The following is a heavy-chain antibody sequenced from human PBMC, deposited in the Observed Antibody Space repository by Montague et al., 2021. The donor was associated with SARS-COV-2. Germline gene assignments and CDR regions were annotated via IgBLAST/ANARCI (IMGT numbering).Heavy chain of an antibody. D-gene: IGHD3-22*01. Sequence: SLRLSCAASGFTFDDYGMSWVRQAPGKGLEWVSGINWNGGSTGYADSVKGRFTISRDNAKNSLYLQMSSLRAEDTALYYCARDGTYYYDSSGYLGRGVGAFDIWGQGTQVTVSS. CDR1: GFTFDDYG. J-gene: IGHJ4*02. CDR2: INWNGGST. CDR3: ARDGTYYYDSSGYLGRGVGAFDI. V-gene: IGHV3-20*04.